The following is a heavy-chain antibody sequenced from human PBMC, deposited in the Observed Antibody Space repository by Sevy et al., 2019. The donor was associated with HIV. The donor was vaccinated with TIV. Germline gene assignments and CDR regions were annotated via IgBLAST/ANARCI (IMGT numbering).Heavy chain of an antibody. D-gene: IGHD6-19*01. V-gene: IGHV4-39*01. CDR3: ARQTGSSGWLKN. Sequence: SETLSLTCTVSGGSISSSSYYWGWIRQPPGKGLEWIGSIYYSGSTYYNPSLKSRVTISVDTSKNQLSLKLSSVTAADTAVYYCARQTGSSGWLKNWGQGTLVTVSS. CDR1: GGSISSSSYY. J-gene: IGHJ4*02. CDR2: IYYSGST.